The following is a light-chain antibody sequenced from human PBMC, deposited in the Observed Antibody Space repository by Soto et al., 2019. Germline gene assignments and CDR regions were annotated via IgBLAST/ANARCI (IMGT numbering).Light chain of an antibody. Sequence: VMTQSPDSLAVSLGERAIINCKSSDSVLYTSNNKNYLAWYQQKPGQPPKLLISWASTRESGVPDRFSGSGSETDFTLTIDNLQAEDVAVYYCQQYYSTPPYTFGQGTKLEIK. V-gene: IGKV4-1*01. J-gene: IGKJ2*01. CDR2: WAS. CDR3: QQYYSTPPYT. CDR1: DSVLYTSNNKNY.